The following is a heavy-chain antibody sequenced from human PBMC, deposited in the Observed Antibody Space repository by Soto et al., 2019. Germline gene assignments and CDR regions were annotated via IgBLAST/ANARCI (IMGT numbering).Heavy chain of an antibody. CDR3: AKIVFRYYGMGG. D-gene: IGHD1-26*01. V-gene: IGHV3-21*01. Sequence: GGSLRLSCAASGFTFSSYSMNWVRQAPGKGLEWVSSISSSSSYIYYADSVKGRFTISRDNAKNSLYLQMNSLRAEDTAVYYCAKIVFRYYGMGGWGQGTTVTVSS. CDR2: ISSSSSYI. J-gene: IGHJ6*02. CDR1: GFTFSSYS.